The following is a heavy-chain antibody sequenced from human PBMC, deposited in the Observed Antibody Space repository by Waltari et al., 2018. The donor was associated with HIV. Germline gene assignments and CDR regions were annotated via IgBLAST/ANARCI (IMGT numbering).Heavy chain of an antibody. D-gene: IGHD6-19*01. V-gene: IGHV4-39*07. CDR1: GGSISSSSSY. CDR2: IYYSGGT. CDR3: ARLNSSGWYEHACDI. J-gene: IGHJ3*02. Sequence: VSGGSISSSSSYWGWIRQPPGKGLEWIGSIYYSGGTYYNPSLKSRVTISVDTSKNQFSLKLSSVTAADTAVYYCARLNSSGWYEHACDIWGQVTMVTVSS.